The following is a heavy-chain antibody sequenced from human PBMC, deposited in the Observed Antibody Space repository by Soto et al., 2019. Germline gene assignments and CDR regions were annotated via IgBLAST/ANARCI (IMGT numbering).Heavy chain of an antibody. CDR1: RGSINNYY. V-gene: IGHV4-59*03. CDR2: VSYSGRA. D-gene: IGHD2-21*02. CDR3: ARLQYTLVTAIDV. J-gene: IGHJ3*01. Sequence: SVTLSVRWTVSRGSINNYYCPLIRKPQGKGLEWIGYVSYSGRANYNPSLKSRVNMFVDKSKNQFSLNLTSVTAADTAVYYCARLQYTLVTAIDVWGEGTMGTV.